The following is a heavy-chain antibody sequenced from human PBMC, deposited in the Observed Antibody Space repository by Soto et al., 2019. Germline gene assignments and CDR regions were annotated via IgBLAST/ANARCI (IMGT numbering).Heavy chain of an antibody. Sequence: ASVKVSCKAFGYTFTKYAMHWVRQAPGQRLEWMGWINAGSGNTRYSQKFQGRVTISSDTSASTAYMDLSSLRSEDTAVYYCAKAQAVDTAMPDAFDIWG. CDR3: AKAQAVDTAMPDAFDI. J-gene: IGHJ3*02. CDR1: GYTFTKYA. CDR2: INAGSGNT. D-gene: IGHD5-18*01. V-gene: IGHV1-3*01.